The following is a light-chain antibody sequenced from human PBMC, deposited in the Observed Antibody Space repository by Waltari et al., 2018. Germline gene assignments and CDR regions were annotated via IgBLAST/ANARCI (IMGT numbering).Light chain of an antibody. Sequence: EIVLTHSPGTLSLSPGERVTLSCRASQDVDNFLAWYQQKPGQAPRLLIYGISSRATGIPDRFSGSGSETDFTLTIRRLEPEDFAVYYCQQYGSSPATFGQGTRVEIK. CDR3: QQYGSSPAT. J-gene: IGKJ2*01. V-gene: IGKV3-20*01. CDR2: GIS. CDR1: QDVDNF.